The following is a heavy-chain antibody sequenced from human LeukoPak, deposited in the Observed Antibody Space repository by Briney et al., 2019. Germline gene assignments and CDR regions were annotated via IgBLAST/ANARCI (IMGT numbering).Heavy chain of an antibody. V-gene: IGHV4-34*01. CDR1: GGSFSGYY. CDR3: ARGTPPDIVVVVAANLDY. J-gene: IGHJ4*02. D-gene: IGHD2-15*01. CDR2: INHSGST. Sequence: AETLSLSCAVYGGSFSGYYWSWIRQPPGKGLEWIGEINHSGSTNYNASLESRVTISVDTSKNQFSVKLSSVTAADTAVYYCARGTPPDIVVVVAANLDYWGQGTLVTVSS.